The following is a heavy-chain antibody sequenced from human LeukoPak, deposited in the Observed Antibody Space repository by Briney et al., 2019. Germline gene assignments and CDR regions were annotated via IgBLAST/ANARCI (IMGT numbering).Heavy chain of an antibody. CDR3: ARALYGDPRKRYFDL. Sequence: PSETLSLTCTVSGGSISSYYWIWIRQPPEKGLEWTGYMYNSGSTNYNPSLKSRVTISVDTSKNQFSLKLSSVTAADTAVYYCARALYGDPRKRYFDLWGRGTLVTVSS. CDR2: MYNSGST. CDR1: GGSISSYY. J-gene: IGHJ2*01. D-gene: IGHD4-17*01. V-gene: IGHV4-59*01.